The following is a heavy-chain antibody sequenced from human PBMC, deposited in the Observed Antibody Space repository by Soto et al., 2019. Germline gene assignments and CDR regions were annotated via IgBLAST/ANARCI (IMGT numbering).Heavy chain of an antibody. J-gene: IGHJ6*02. D-gene: IGHD3-3*01. CDR1: GFTFSTHA. CDR2: ISGSGDRT. CDR3: VKDWSGAKCPCMDV. Sequence: EAQLSESGGDSVQPGGSLRLSCGASGFTFSTHAMSWVRRFPGKGLQWASAISGSGDRTYYADSVKGRFTISRDNSRKMLYRQMNSLGAEDTAIYYCVKDWSGAKCPCMDVWGPGTTVTVSS. V-gene: IGHV3-23*01.